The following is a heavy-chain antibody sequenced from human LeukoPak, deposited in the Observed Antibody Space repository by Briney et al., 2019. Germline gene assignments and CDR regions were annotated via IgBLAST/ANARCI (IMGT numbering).Heavy chain of an antibody. CDR3: ARGSYSYCSSTSCLAENYGMDV. J-gene: IGHJ6*02. CDR1: GYTFTGYY. D-gene: IGHD2-2*01. CDR2: INPNSGGT. V-gene: IGHV1-2*02. Sequence: ASVKVSCKASGYTFTGYYMHWVRQAPGQGLEWMGWINPNSGGTNYAQKFQGRVTMTRDTSISTAYMELSRLRSDDTAVYYCARGSYSYCSSTSCLAENYGMDVWGQGTTVTVSS.